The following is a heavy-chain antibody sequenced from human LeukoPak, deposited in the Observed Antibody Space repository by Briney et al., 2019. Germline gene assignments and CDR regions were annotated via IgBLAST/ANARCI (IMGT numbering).Heavy chain of an antibody. J-gene: IGHJ3*02. D-gene: IGHD3/OR15-3a*01. CDR2: VYPGDSDT. CDR1: GFTFNNYW. CDR3: ARPTSPGSLDAFDI. Sequence: GESLKISCETSGFTFNNYWMVWVRQMPGKGLEWMGVVYPGDSDTRYNPSFQGQVIISADKSTSTAYLQWSSLKASDTAIYYCARPTSPGSLDAFDIWGQGTMVTVSS. V-gene: IGHV5-51*01.